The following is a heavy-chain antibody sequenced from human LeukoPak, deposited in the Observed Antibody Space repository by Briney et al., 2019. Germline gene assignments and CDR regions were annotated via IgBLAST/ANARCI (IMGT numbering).Heavy chain of an antibody. CDR1: GGSFSGYY. CDR2: IYYSGST. CDR3: ASPSSGWYLGY. V-gene: IGHV4-34*01. J-gene: IGHJ4*02. Sequence: PSETLSLTCAVYGGSFSGYYWSWIRQPPGKGLEWIGSIYYSGSTYYNPSLKSRVTISVDTSKNQFSLKLSSVTAADTAVYYCASPSSGWYLGYWGQGTLVTVSS. D-gene: IGHD6-19*01.